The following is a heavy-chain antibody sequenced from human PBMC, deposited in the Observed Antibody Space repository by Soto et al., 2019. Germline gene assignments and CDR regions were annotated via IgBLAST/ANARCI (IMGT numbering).Heavy chain of an antibody. CDR3: DFSSGSGSYYFDY. J-gene: IGHJ4*02. Sequence: EVQLLESGGGLVQPGGSLRLSCAASGFTFRSYAMWWVRQAPGKGLECVSAISGGGETTYYADSVKGRFTISRDNSKNTLFLQMNSVRAGDTGVYYCDFSSGSGSYYFDYWGQGTLVTVSS. CDR1: GFTFRSYA. D-gene: IGHD3-10*01. V-gene: IGHV3-23*01. CDR2: ISGGGETT.